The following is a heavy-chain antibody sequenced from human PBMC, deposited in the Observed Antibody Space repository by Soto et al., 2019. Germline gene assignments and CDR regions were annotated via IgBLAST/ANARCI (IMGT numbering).Heavy chain of an antibody. J-gene: IGHJ4*02. CDR1: GLTFSSFE. V-gene: IGHV3-48*03. CDR3: ATRSTDYYFY. Sequence: GGSLRLSCAVSGLTFSSFEMDWVRQAAGKGPEWISYISRGATTTYYADSVRGRFTISRDDAENSVFLQMDSLRVEDMAIYSCATRSTDYYFYWGQGTLVTVSS. D-gene: IGHD3-9*01. CDR2: ISRGATTT.